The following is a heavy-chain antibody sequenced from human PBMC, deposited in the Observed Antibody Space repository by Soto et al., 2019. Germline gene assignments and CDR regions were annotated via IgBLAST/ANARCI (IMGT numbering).Heavy chain of an antibody. CDR1: GFTFSSYA. V-gene: IGHV3-23*01. D-gene: IGHD3-10*01. CDR3: AKDLTPHPIRITMVRGVIPLFDY. Sequence: GGSLRLSCAASGFTFSSYAMSWVRQAPGKGLEWVSAISGSGGSTYYADSVKGRFTISRDNSKNTLYLQMNSLRAEDTAVYYCAKDLTPHPIRITMVRGVIPLFDYWGQGTLVTVSS. CDR2: ISGSGGST. J-gene: IGHJ4*02.